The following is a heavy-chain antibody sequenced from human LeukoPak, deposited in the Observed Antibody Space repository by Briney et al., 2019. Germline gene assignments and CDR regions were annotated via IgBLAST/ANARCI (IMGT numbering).Heavy chain of an antibody. CDR1: GYTFTSYD. D-gene: IGHD3-3*01. CDR2: MNPNSGNT. Sequence: GASVKVSCKASGYTFTSYDINWVRQATGQGLEWMGWMNPNSGNTGYAQKFQGRVTMTRNTSISTAYMELSSLRSEDTAVYYCARPYHPTIFGVVRYYYYGMDVWGQGTTVTVSS. CDR3: ARPYHPTIFGVVRYYYYGMDV. J-gene: IGHJ6*02. V-gene: IGHV1-8*01.